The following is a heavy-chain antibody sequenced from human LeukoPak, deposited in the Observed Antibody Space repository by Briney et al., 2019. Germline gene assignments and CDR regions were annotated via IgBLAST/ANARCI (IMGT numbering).Heavy chain of an antibody. CDR2: ITASGGST. J-gene: IGHJ4*02. CDR1: GFTFNNYA. Sequence: PGGSLRLSCASSGFTFNNYAMTWVRQAPGKGLEWVSSITASGGSTYCADSVKGRFTISRDNSKNTLYLQMSSLRAEDTAVYYCARDYPTSGIVTIFDYWGRGTLVTVSS. V-gene: IGHV3-23*01. D-gene: IGHD1-1*01. CDR3: ARDYPTSGIVTIFDY.